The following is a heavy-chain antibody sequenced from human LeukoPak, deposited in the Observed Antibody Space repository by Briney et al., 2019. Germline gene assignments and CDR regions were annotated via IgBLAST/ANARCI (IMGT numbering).Heavy chain of an antibody. J-gene: IGHJ3*02. CDR2: ISYDGSNK. V-gene: IGHV3-30-3*01. D-gene: IGHD1-26*01. Sequence: GGSLRLSCAASGFTFSSYAMHWVRQAPGKGLEWVAVISYDGSNKYYADSVKGRFTISRDNSKNTLYLQMNSLRAEDTAVYYCARDPYRFAFDIWGQGTVVLVSS. CDR1: GFTFSSYA. CDR3: ARDPYRFAFDI.